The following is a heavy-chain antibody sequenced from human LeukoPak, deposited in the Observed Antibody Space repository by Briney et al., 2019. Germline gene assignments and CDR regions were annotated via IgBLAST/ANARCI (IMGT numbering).Heavy chain of an antibody. CDR2: IYHSGST. CDR3: ASTPGSSGWYPYYFDY. Sequence: PSETLSLTCAVSGGSISSSNWWSWVRQPPGKGLAWIGEIYHSGSTNYNPSLKSRVTISVDKSKNQFSLKLSSVTAADTAVYYCASTPGSSGWYPYYFDYWGQGTLVTVSS. V-gene: IGHV4-4*02. CDR1: GGSISSSNW. D-gene: IGHD6-19*01. J-gene: IGHJ4*02.